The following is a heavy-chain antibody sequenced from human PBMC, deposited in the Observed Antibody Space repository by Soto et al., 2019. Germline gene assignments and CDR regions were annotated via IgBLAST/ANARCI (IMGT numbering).Heavy chain of an antibody. CDR2: IYHSGST. J-gene: IGHJ6*02. Sequence: QVQLQESGPGLVKPSGTLSLTCAVSGGSISSGNWWSWVRQPPGKGLEWIGEIYHSGSTNYNPSLKSRITISVDKSKTQFSREVRSVPAADTAVYYCARDDRKNPGSYYYYGMDVWGQGTTVTVSS. V-gene: IGHV4-4*02. CDR1: GGSISSGNW. CDR3: ARDDRKNPGSYYYYGMDV.